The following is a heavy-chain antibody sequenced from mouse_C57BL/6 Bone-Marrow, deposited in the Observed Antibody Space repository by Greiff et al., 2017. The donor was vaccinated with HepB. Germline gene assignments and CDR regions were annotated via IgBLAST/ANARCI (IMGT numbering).Heavy chain of an antibody. CDR3: VVITTVVPYAMDY. CDR2: INPNYGTT. V-gene: IGHV1-39*01. CDR1: GYSFTDYN. D-gene: IGHD1-1*01. Sequence: EVNLVESGPELVKPGASVKISCKASGYSFTDYNMNWVKQSNGKSLEWIGVINPNYGTTSYNQKFKGKATLTVDQSSSTAYMQLNSLTSEDSAVYYCVVITTVVPYAMDYWGQGTSVTVSS. J-gene: IGHJ4*01.